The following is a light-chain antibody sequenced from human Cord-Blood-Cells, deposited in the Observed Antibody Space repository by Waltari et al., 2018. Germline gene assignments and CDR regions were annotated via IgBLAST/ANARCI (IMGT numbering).Light chain of an antibody. CDR1: QSISSY. Sequence: DIQMTQSPSSLSASVGDRVTITCRASQSISSYLNWYQQKPGKAPKLLIYAASSLETGVPSRFSGSGSGTDFTLTISSLQPEDIATYYCQQCDSIPLTFGAGTKVEIK. CDR2: AAS. V-gene: IGKV1-39*01. CDR3: QQCDSIPLT. J-gene: IGKJ3*01.